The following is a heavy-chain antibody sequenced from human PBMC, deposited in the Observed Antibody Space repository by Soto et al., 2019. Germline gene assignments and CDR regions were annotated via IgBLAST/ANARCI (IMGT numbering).Heavy chain of an antibody. Sequence: GESLKISCKGSGYSFTSYWIGWVRQMPGKGLEWMGIIYPGDSDTRYSPSFQGQVTISADKSVSTAYLQWSSLKASDTAMYYCARRSNYYDSSGYFEWFDPWGQGTLVTVSS. V-gene: IGHV5-51*01. CDR3: ARRSNYYDSSGYFEWFDP. D-gene: IGHD3-22*01. J-gene: IGHJ5*02. CDR2: IYPGDSDT. CDR1: GYSFTSYW.